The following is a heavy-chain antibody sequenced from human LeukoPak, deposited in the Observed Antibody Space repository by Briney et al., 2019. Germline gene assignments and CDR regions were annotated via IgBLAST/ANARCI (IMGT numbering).Heavy chain of an antibody. J-gene: IGHJ4*02. D-gene: IGHD3-22*01. CDR2: INPNSGGT. CDR1: GYTFTGYY. CDR3: ARSGYDSSGYYVYFDY. V-gene: IGHV1-2*02. Sequence: ASAKVSCKASGYTFTGYYMHWVRQAPGQGLEWMGWINPNSGGTNYAQKFQGRVTMTRNTSISTAYMELSRLRSDDTAVYYSARSGYDSSGYYVYFDYWGQGTLVTVSS.